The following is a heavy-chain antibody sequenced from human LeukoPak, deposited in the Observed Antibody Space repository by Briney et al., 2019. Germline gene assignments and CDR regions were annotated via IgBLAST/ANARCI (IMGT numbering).Heavy chain of an antibody. Sequence: SETLSLTCTASGFSLASGYYWGWIRQPPGKGLEWIGNIYHSGTAYYNPTLKSRLSMSVDTSKNQFSLKLTSVTVADTVMYYCARRVSGSWFDPWGQGTLVTVSS. D-gene: IGHD6-25*01. CDR3: ARRVSGSWFDP. J-gene: IGHJ5*02. V-gene: IGHV4-38-2*02. CDR1: GFSLASGYY. CDR2: IYHSGTA.